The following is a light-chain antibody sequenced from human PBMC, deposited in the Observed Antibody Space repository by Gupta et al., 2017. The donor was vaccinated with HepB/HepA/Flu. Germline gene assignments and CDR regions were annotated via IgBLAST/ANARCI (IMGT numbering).Light chain of an antibody. J-gene: IGKJ4*01. CDR2: AAS. CDR3: QQSDSGPLT. V-gene: IGKV1-39*01. Sequence: DIQMTQSPSSLSASVGDRVTITCRASRTVNSYLNWYQVKPGKVPKLLISAASSLQSGVPSRFSGSGSGTDFTLTISSLQPEDFAIYYCQQSDSGPLTFGGGTKVEIK. CDR1: RTVNSY.